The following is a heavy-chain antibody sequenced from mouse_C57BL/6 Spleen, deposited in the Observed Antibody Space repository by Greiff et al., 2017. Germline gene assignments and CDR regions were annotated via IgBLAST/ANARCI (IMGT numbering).Heavy chain of an antibody. J-gene: IGHJ4*01. CDR2: IWSGGST. CDR1: GFSLTSYG. D-gene: IGHD2-4*01. CDR3: ASLIYYDYDDAMDY. V-gene: IGHV2-2*01. Sequence: VKLVESGPGLVQPSQSLSITCTVSGFSLTSYGVHWVRQSPGKGLEWLGVIWSGGSTDYNAAFISRLSISKDNSKSQVFFKMNSLQADDTAIYYCASLIYYDYDDAMDYWGQGTSVTVSS.